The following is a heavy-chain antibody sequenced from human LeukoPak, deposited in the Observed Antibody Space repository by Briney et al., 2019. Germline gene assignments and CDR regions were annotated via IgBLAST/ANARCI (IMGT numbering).Heavy chain of an antibody. V-gene: IGHV4-59*02. Sequence: SETLSLTCTVSGGSVSSYYWSWIRQPPGKGLEWIGYIYHSGSTYYNPSLKSRVTISVDRSKNQFSLKLSSVTAADTAVYYCARAPWQLYTSYYWGQGTLVTVSS. J-gene: IGHJ4*02. CDR1: GGSVSSYY. CDR2: IYHSGST. CDR3: ARAPWQLYTSYY. D-gene: IGHD6-6*01.